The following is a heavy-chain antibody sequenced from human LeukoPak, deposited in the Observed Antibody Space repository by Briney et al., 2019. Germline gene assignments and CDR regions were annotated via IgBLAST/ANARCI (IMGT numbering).Heavy chain of an antibody. J-gene: IGHJ4*02. CDR3: ARAEWAPTSLYFDY. CDR1: GGSISSYY. D-gene: IGHD1-26*01. Sequence: PSETLSLTCTVSGGSISSYYWSWIRQPPGKGLEWIGYIYYSGSTNYNPSLKSRVTISVDTSKNQFSLKLCSVTAADTAVYYCARAEWAPTSLYFDYWGQGTLVTVSS. CDR2: IYYSGST. V-gene: IGHV4-59*01.